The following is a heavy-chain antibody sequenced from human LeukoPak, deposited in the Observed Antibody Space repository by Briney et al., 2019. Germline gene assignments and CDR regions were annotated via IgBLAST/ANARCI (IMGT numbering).Heavy chain of an antibody. J-gene: IGHJ5*02. Sequence: PSETLSLTCTVSGGSISSSSSYWGWIRQPPGKGLEWIGSIYYSGSTYYNPSLKSRVTISVDTSKNQFSLKLSSVTAADTAVYYCARNTFGGLSGWFDPWGQGTLVTVSS. V-gene: IGHV4-39*01. CDR2: IYYSGST. D-gene: IGHD3-16*01. CDR1: GGSISSSSSY. CDR3: ARNTFGGLSGWFDP.